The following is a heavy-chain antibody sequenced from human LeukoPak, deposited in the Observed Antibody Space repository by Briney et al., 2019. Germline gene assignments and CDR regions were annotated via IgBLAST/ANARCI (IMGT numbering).Heavy chain of an antibody. Sequence: SETLSLTCIVSGGSITSSTHYWGWIRQPPGKGLEWIGSIYHTGSTYYSPSLKSRVTLSVDTSKSQCSLKLSSVTPADTAMYYCARLSVGAADYWGQGTLVTASS. J-gene: IGHJ4*02. CDR2: IYHTGST. D-gene: IGHD1-26*01. CDR1: GGSITSSTHY. V-gene: IGHV4-39*01. CDR3: ARLSVGAADY.